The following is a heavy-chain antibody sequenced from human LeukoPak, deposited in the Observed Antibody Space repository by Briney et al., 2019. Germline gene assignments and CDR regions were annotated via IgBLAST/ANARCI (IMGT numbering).Heavy chain of an antibody. V-gene: IGHV3-23*01. D-gene: IGHD5-12*01. Sequence: GGSLRLSCAASGFTFSSSSISWVRQAPGKGLEWVSAITDAVGSTHYADSVKGRFTISSDNSKNTVYLQMNSLRPEDMTVYYCAKEIFSGLLYIDYWGQGTLVTVSS. CDR2: ITDAVGST. J-gene: IGHJ4*02. CDR3: AKEIFSGLLYIDY. CDR1: GFTFSSSS.